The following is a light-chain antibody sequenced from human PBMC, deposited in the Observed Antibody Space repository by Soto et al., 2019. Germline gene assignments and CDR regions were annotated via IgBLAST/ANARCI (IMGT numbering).Light chain of an antibody. CDR1: SSDIGRYTY. J-gene: IGLJ3*02. CDR3: SSYTTSSLWV. V-gene: IGLV2-14*01. Sequence: QSVLTQPASVSGSPGQSITISCTGTSSDIGRYTYVSWYQQQYPGKAPKLMIYEVSNRPSGVSNRFSGSKSDYTASLTISGLQAEDEADYYCSSYTTSSLWVFGGGTKLTVL. CDR2: EVS.